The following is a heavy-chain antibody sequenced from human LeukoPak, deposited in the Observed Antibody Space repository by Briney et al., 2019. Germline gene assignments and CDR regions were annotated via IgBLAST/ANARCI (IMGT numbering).Heavy chain of an antibody. J-gene: IGHJ5*02. CDR1: GGSFSGYY. D-gene: IGHD3-10*01. CDR2: INHSGST. CDR3: ARVNYYGSGSYRAYNWFDP. V-gene: IGHV4-34*01. Sequence: SETLSLTCVVYGGSFSGYYWSWIRQPPGKGLEWIGEINHSGSTNYNPSLKSRVTISVDTSKNQFSLKLSSVTAADTAVYYCARVNYYGSGSYRAYNWFDPWGQGTLVTVSS.